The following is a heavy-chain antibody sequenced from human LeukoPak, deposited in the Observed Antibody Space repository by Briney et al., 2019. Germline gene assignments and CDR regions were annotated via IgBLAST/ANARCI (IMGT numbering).Heavy chain of an antibody. D-gene: IGHD3-16*01. Sequence: GGSLRLSCAASGFTFSSYSMNWVRQALGKGLEWVSSISSSSSYIYYADSVKGRFTISRDNAKNSLYLQMNSLRAEDTAVYYCASIGGSLGMDVWGQGTTVTVSS. J-gene: IGHJ6*02. CDR3: ASIGGSLGMDV. V-gene: IGHV3-21*01. CDR1: GFTFSSYS. CDR2: ISSSSSYI.